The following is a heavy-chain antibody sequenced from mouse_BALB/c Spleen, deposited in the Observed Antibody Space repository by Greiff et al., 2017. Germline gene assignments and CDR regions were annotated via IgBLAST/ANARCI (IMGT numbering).Heavy chain of an antibody. CDR3: ARTTTVVAKDY. V-gene: IGHV5-9-3*01. CDR1: GFTFSSYA. J-gene: IGHJ2*01. CDR2: ISSGGSYT. D-gene: IGHD1-1*01. Sequence: DVHLVESGGGLVKPGGSLKLSCAASGFTFSSYAMSWVRQTPEKRLEWVATISSGGSYTYYPDSVKGRFTISRDNAKNTLYLQMSSLRSEDTAMYYCARTTTVVAKDYWGQGTTLTVSS.